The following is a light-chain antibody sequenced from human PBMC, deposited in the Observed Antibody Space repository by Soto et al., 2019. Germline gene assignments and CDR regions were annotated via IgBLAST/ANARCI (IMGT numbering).Light chain of an antibody. J-gene: IGKJ4*01. CDR2: AAS. Sequence: EIVMTQSPATLSVSPGEGATLSCRASQSVSSNLAWYQQKPGQAPRLLIYAASTRATGIPARFRGSGSGTEFTLTITGLQSEDFAVYYCQQYNNWPPLTFGGGTKVEIK. CDR1: QSVSSN. CDR3: QQYNNWPPLT. V-gene: IGKV3-15*01.